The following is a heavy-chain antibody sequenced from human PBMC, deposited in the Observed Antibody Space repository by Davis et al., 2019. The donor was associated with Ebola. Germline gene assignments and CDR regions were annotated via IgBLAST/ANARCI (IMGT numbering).Heavy chain of an antibody. CDR1: GFIFTSHG. J-gene: IGHJ6*02. D-gene: IGHD1-26*01. V-gene: IGHV3-30*18. CDR3: AKEVGLYGKLTYYGMDV. CDR2: ISHDGNEK. Sequence: GESLNISCAASGFIFTSHGMHWVRQAPGKGLEWVAVISHDGNEKHYADSVKGRITISRDNSKNTLDLQMNSLRAEDTAVYYCAKEVGLYGKLTYYGMDVWGQGTTVTVSS.